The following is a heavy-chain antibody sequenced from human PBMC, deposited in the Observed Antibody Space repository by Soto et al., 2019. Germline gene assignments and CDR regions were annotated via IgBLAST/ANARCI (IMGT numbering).Heavy chain of an antibody. CDR1: GFTFSSYG. Sequence: GGSLRLSCAASGFTFSSYGIHWVRQAPGKGLEWVAVISYDGSNKYYADSVKGRFTISRDSSKNTLYLQMNSLRAEDTAVYYCAKVGGRQWLAGMDVWGQGTTVTVSS. D-gene: IGHD6-19*01. CDR2: ISYDGSNK. CDR3: AKVGGRQWLAGMDV. J-gene: IGHJ6*02. V-gene: IGHV3-30*18.